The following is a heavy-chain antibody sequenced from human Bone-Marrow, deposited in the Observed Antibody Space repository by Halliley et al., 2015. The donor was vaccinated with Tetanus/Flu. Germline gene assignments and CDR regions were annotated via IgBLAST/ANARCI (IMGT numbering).Heavy chain of an antibody. D-gene: IGHD2-15*01. CDR3: AKGHAFGGTAFAC. CDR2: IGGTGGNR. CDR1: GFTFSTYA. V-gene: IGHV3-23*01. Sequence: SLRLSCAASGFTFSTYAMSWVRQAPGKGLEWVSNIGGTGGNRVYADSVKGRFTVSRDNSKNTLYLQMNSLRAEDTAVYYCAKGHAFGGTAFACWGPRPLVPPPS. J-gene: IGHJ4*02.